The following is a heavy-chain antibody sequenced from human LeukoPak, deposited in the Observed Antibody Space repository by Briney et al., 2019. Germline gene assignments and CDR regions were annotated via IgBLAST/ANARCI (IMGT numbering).Heavy chain of an antibody. CDR1: GFTFSIYS. V-gene: IGHV3-48*01. D-gene: IGHD1-26*01. CDR3: ARGGSYWGGFDY. Sequence: GGSLRLSCAASGFTFSIYSINWVRQAPGKGLEWVSYISSSSTIYYADSVKGRFTISTDNAKDSLYLQMNSLRAEDTAVYYCARGGSYWGGFDYWGQGTLVTVSS. CDR2: ISSSSTI. J-gene: IGHJ4*02.